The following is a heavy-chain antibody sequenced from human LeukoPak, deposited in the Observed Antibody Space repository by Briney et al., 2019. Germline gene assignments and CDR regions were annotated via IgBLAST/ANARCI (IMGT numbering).Heavy chain of an antibody. V-gene: IGHV4-39*01. CDR2: IYYTGRT. CDR3: AFHKYYFDY. CDR1: GGSIDRSTFY. Sequence: NPSETLSLTCTVSGGSIDRSTFYWGWVRQPPGKGLEWVGNIYYTGRTFYNPSLRSPVTISVDTSKNQFSLKLSSVTAADTAVYYCAFHKYYFDYWGQGTLVTVSS. J-gene: IGHJ4*02.